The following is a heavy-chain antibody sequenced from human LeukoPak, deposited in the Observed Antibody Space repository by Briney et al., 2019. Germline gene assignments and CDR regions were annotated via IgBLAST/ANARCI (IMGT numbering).Heavy chain of an antibody. CDR3: ARGRIYKGDYYYMDF. V-gene: IGHV4-61*02. Sequence: SETLSLTCTVSGGSINSGGFSWTWIRPPAGKGLEWIGRIYTSGSTKYNPSLRSRVTISVDTYKNQFSLNLRSVTAADTAVYYCARGRIYKGDYYYMDFWGKGTTVSVSS. CDR1: GGSINSGGFS. D-gene: IGHD5-24*01. CDR2: IYTSGST. J-gene: IGHJ6*03.